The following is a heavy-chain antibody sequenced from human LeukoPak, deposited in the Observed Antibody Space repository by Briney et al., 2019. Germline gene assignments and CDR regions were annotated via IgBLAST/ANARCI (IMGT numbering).Heavy chain of an antibody. Sequence: ASVKVSCKASGYTFTSYDINWVRQATGQGLEWMGWMNPNSGNTGYAQKFQGRVTMTRNTSISTAYMELSSLRSEDTAVYYCARGSLGYCSSTSCYRGFDYWGQGTLVTVSS. D-gene: IGHD2-2*02. J-gene: IGHJ4*02. CDR3: ARGSLGYCSSTSCYRGFDY. V-gene: IGHV1-8*01. CDR2: MNPNSGNT. CDR1: GYTFTSYD.